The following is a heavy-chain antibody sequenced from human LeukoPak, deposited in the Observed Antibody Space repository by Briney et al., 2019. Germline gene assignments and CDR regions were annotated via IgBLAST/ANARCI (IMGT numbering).Heavy chain of an antibody. CDR2: INSDGSSK. D-gene: IGHD6-13*01. Sequence: GGSLRLSCAASRFIFSNYWMHWVRQAPGKGLVWVSRINSDGSSKNYADSVKGRLTISRDNAKNTLYLQMNSLRAEDTAVYYCARLAAGSDYFDSWGQGTLVTVSS. CDR1: RFIFSNYW. V-gene: IGHV3-74*01. J-gene: IGHJ4*02. CDR3: ARLAAGSDYFDS.